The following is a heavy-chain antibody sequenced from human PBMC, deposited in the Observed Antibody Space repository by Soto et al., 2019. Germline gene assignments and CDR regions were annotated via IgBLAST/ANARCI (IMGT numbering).Heavy chain of an antibody. CDR2: ISGGGYST. J-gene: IGHJ4*02. CDR3: AKDPFRDPGSRPTFFDC. Sequence: GGSLRLSCAASGFTFSSYGMSWVRQAPGKGLEWVSTISGGGYSTYFADSVKGRFTISRDNSKNTLYLQMNSLRAEDTAVYYCAKDPFRDPGSRPTFFDCWGQGTLVTVSS. V-gene: IGHV3-23*01. D-gene: IGHD2-21*02. CDR1: GFTFSSYG.